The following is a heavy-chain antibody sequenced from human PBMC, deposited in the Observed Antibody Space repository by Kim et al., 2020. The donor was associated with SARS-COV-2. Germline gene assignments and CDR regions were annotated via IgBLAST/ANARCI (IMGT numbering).Heavy chain of an antibody. V-gene: IGHV3-30*18. Sequence: GGSLRLSCAASGFTFSSYGMHWVRQAPGKGLEWVAVISYDGSNKYYADSVKGRFTISRDNSKNTLYLQMNSLRADDTAVYYCAKGADGDFWFDPWGQGTLVTVSS. CDR2: ISYDGSNK. J-gene: IGHJ5*02. CDR1: GFTFSSYG. D-gene: IGHD2-21*01. CDR3: AKGADGDFWFDP.